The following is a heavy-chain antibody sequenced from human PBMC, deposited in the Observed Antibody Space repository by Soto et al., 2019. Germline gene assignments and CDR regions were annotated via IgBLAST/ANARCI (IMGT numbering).Heavy chain of an antibody. J-gene: IGHJ4*02. D-gene: IGHD1-1*01. CDR2: ITSTSSAI. Sequence: PGGSLRLSCAASGFPFSFYSMSWVRQAPGKGLEWISYITSTSSAINYADSVRGRFTISRDNGMQSLFLHMNSLRDEDTVFYYCARDGKGAAYTFVPYYFDSWGQGALVTV. V-gene: IGHV3-48*02. CDR3: ARDGKGAAYTFVPYYFDS. CDR1: GFPFSFYS.